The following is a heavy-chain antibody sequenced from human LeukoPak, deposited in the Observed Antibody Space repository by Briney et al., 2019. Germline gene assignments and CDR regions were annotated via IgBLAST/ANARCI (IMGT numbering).Heavy chain of an antibody. CDR3: AKPLFRWAFDY. D-gene: IGHD5-24*01. Sequence: GGSLILSCAASGFTLSRNAMSWVRQAPGKGLEWVSAIGGSDDRTDYADSVKCRLTISSDTSKNTLCLQMNSLGAEDTAVYFCAKPLFRWAFDYWGQGTLVTVSS. CDR1: GFTLSRNA. V-gene: IGHV3-23*01. J-gene: IGHJ4*02. CDR2: IGGSDDRT.